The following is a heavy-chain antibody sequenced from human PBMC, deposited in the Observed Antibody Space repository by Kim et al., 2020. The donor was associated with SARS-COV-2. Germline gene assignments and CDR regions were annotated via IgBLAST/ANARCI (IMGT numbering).Heavy chain of an antibody. CDR2: ISSTGGNT. J-gene: IGHJ6*02. CDR3: AKTRSTTCNVPCYYYYAMDV. D-gene: IGHD1-26*01. Sequence: GESLKISCAASGFTFSNYGMSWVRQAPGKGLEWVSGISSTGGNTFYVDSVKGRFSISRDSSKNMLYLQMNSLRAEDTAIYYCAKTRSTTCNVPCYYYYAMDVWGQGTTVTVSS. V-gene: IGHV3-23*01. CDR1: GFTFSNYG.